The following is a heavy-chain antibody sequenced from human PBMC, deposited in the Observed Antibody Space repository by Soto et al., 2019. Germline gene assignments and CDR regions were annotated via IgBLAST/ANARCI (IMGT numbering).Heavy chain of an antibody. CDR1: GYTFTSYG. CDR2: SSTYNGNT. Sequence: DSVKVSCKAAGYTFTSYGINWVRQAPGQGLEWMGWSSTYNGNTDYAQKLQGRVTMTTDTSTTTAYMELRSLRSDDTAVYYCARVAGRDILNGLDWFDSWGQGTLVIGSS. D-gene: IGHD3-9*01. V-gene: IGHV1-18*01. J-gene: IGHJ5*01. CDR3: ARVAGRDILNGLDWFDS.